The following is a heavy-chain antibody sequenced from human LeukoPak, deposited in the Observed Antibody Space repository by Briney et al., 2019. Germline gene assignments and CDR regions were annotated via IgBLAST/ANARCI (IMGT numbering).Heavy chain of an antibody. D-gene: IGHD3-10*01. CDR3: ARRTFTMVRGSGLEAFDI. Sequence: PSETLSLTCTVSGGSISDYYWSWIRQPPGKGLEWIGHIYYRGSTNYNPSLKSRVTISVDKSKNQFSLKLSSVTAADTAVYYCARRTFTMVRGSGLEAFDIWGQGTMVTVSS. CDR1: GGSISDYY. CDR2: IYYRGST. V-gene: IGHV4-59*12. J-gene: IGHJ3*02.